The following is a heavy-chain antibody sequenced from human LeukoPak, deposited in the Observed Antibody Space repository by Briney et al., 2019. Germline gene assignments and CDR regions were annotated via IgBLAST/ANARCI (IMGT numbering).Heavy chain of an antibody. Sequence: ASVNVSCKASGYTFTSYGISWVRQAPGQGLEWMGWISAYNGNTNYAQKLQGRVTMTTDTSTSTAYMELRSLRSDDTAVYYCARRGSYGGIRYWYFDLWGRGTLVTVSS. CDR2: ISAYNGNT. J-gene: IGHJ2*01. CDR1: GYTFTSYG. V-gene: IGHV1-18*01. D-gene: IGHD1-26*01. CDR3: ARRGSYGGIRYWYFDL.